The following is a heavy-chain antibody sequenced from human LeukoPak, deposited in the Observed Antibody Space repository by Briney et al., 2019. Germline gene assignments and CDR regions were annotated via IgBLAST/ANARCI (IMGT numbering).Heavy chain of an antibody. CDR3: ARVDTAMVHWYFDL. D-gene: IGHD5-18*01. CDR2: IYHSGST. Sequence: SETLSLTCAVSGGSISSGGYSWSWIRQPPGKGLGWIGYIYHSGSTYYNPSLKSRVTISVDRSKNQFSLRLSSVTAADTAVYYCARVDTAMVHWYFDLWGRGTLVTVSS. V-gene: IGHV4-30-2*01. CDR1: GGSISSGGYS. J-gene: IGHJ2*01.